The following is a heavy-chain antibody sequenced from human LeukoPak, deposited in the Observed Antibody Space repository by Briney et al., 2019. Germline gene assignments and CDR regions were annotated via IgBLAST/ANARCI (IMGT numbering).Heavy chain of an antibody. CDR2: IYPGDSDT. V-gene: IGHV5-51*01. J-gene: IGHJ4*02. CDR3: ARQYSSSSGSDY. CDR1: GYSFTTYW. Sequence: ESLKISCKGSGYSFTTYWIGWVRQMPGKGLEWMGTIYPGDSDTRYSPPFQGQVTISADKSISTAYLQWSSLKASDTAMYYCARQYSSSSGSDYWGQGTLVPSPQ. D-gene: IGHD6-6*01.